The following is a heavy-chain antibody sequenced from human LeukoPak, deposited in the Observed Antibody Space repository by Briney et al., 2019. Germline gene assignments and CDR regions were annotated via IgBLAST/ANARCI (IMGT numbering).Heavy chain of an antibody. V-gene: IGHV3-13*01. D-gene: IGHD1-26*01. Sequence: PGGSLRPSCAASGFTFSLYEIHWVRQIPGIGLEWVSAIGVAGDTFYSASVKGRFTISRENARNSLYLEMNNLRAGDTAVYYSVRESAGMGVKAYDIWGQGIMVTVSS. J-gene: IGHJ3*02. CDR3: VRESAGMGVKAYDI. CDR1: GFTFSLYE. CDR2: IGVAGDT.